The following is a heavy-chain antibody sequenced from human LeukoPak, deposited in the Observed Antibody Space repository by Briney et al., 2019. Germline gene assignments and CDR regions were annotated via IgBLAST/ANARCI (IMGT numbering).Heavy chain of an antibody. CDR2: IWYDGNNK. V-gene: IGHV3-33*06. CDR3: AKDTKRYCTTTSCSITDH. CDR1: GFTFSSYG. D-gene: IGHD2-2*01. J-gene: IGHJ4*02. Sequence: PGTSLRLSCAASGFTFSSYGMHWVRQAPGKGLEWVAIIWYDGNNKYHADYVRGRSTISRDNSKNTLYLQINTLRAEPTAVYYCAKDTKRYCTTTSCSITDHWGQGTLVTVSS.